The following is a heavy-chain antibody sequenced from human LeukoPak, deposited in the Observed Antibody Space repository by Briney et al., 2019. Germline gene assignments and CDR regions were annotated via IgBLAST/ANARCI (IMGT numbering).Heavy chain of an antibody. CDR2: IDYDGRST. V-gene: IGHV3-74*01. CDR3: ATIAAADKDY. D-gene: IGHD6-13*01. Sequence: GGSLRLSYVASGFTFSSFWMHWVRQAPGKGLVWVSRIDYDGRSTIYADSVKGRFTISRDNAKNTLYLQMNSLRAEDTAMYYCATIAAADKDYWGQGTLVTVSS. J-gene: IGHJ4*02. CDR1: GFTFSSFW.